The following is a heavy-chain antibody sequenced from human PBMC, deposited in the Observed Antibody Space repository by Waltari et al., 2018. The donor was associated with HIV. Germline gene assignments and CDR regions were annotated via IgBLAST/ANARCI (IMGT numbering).Heavy chain of an antibody. CDR1: GFTISSYC. CDR2: VSSDGNST. J-gene: IGHJ4*02. V-gene: IGHV3-74*03. Sequence: EVKLVEYGGRIVQPRGSLRLSCVASGFTISSYCMHWVRQAPGKGLVWISRVSSDGNSTMYADSVKGRFTISRDNAKNTLFLQMNSLRVEDTAVYFCARSLYYDFWSAYPPDYWGQGTRVTVSS. D-gene: IGHD3-3*01. CDR3: ARSLYYDFWSAYPPDY.